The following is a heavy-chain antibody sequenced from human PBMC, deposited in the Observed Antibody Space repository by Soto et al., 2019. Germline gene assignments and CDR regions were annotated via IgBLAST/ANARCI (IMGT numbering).Heavy chain of an antibody. V-gene: IGHV4-34*01. CDR1: GGSFSGYY. J-gene: IGHJ6*02. D-gene: IGHD3-10*01. CDR3: ATGLWFGELVYYYGMDV. Sequence: SETLSLTCAVYGGSFSGYYWSWIRQSPGKGLEWIGEINHSGSTNYNPSLKSRVTISVDTSKNQFSLKLSSVTAADTAVYYCATGLWFGELVYYYGMDVWGQGTTVTVSS. CDR2: INHSGST.